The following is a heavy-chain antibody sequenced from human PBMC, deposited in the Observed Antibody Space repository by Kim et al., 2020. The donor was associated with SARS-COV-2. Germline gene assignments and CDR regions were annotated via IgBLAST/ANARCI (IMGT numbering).Heavy chain of an antibody. CDR1: GYTFTSYG. D-gene: IGHD2-2*01. Sequence: ASVKVSCKASGYTFTSYGINWVRQAPGQGLEWMGWISAYNGNTNYAQKLQGRVTMTTDTSTSTAYMELRSLRSDDTAVYYCARGSFIGYCSSTSCQAAFDIWGQGTMVTVSS. V-gene: IGHV1-18*01. CDR2: ISAYNGNT. J-gene: IGHJ3*02. CDR3: ARGSFIGYCSSTSCQAAFDI.